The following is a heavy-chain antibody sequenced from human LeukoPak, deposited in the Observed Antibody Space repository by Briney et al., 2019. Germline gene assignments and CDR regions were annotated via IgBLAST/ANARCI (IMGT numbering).Heavy chain of an antibody. CDR3: ARDPYGDYVGPAGNVGFDP. Sequence: PSETLSLTCTVSGGSISSSSYYWGWIRQPPGKGLEWIGSIYYSGSTYYNPSLKSRVTISVDTSKNQFSLKLSSVTAADTAVYYCARDPYGDYVGPAGNVGFDPWGQGTLVTVSS. J-gene: IGHJ5*02. D-gene: IGHD4-17*01. V-gene: IGHV4-39*07. CDR2: IYYSGST. CDR1: GGSISSSSYY.